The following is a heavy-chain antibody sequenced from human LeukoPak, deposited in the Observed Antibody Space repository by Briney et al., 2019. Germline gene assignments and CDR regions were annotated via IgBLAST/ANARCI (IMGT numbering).Heavy chain of an antibody. CDR2: IIPIFGTA. D-gene: IGHD3-22*01. J-gene: IGHJ5*02. Sequence: SVKVSCKASGGTFSSYAISWVQQAPGQGLEWMGRIIPIFGTANYAQKFQGRVTITTDESTSTAYMELSSLRSEDTAVYYCARDPAHYDSSGYYYGFFWFDPWGQGTLVTVSS. V-gene: IGHV1-69*05. CDR1: GGTFSSYA. CDR3: ARDPAHYDSSGYYYGFFWFDP.